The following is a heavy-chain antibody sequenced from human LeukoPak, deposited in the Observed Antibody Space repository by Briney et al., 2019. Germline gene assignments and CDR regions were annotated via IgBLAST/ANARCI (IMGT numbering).Heavy chain of an antibody. CDR3: AADLARRYYGSGSYYS. D-gene: IGHD3-10*01. J-gene: IGHJ4*02. CDR2: IYHSGST. V-gene: IGHV4-4*02. CDR1: GGSISSSNW. Sequence: SGTLSLTCAVSGGSISSSNWWSWVRQPPGQGLEWIGEIYHSGSTNYNPSLKSRVTISVDKSKNQFSLKLSSVTAEDTAVYYCAADLARRYYGSGSYYSWGQGTLVTVSS.